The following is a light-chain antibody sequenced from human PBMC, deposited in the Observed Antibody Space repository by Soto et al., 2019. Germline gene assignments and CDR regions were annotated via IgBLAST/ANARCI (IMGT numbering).Light chain of an antibody. CDR1: QGISSW. V-gene: IGKV1D-16*01. CDR3: QQYYTYPWT. CDR2: AAS. Sequence: DLQMTQSPSSLSASVGDRVTITCRASQGISSWLAWYQQKPEKAPKSLIYAASNLQSGVPSRFSGSGSGTDFSLTISSLQPEDFATYYCQQYYTYPWTFGQGTKVEIK. J-gene: IGKJ1*01.